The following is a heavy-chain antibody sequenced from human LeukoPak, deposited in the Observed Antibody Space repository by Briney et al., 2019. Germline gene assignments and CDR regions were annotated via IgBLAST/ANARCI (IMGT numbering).Heavy chain of an antibody. J-gene: IGHJ4*02. CDR3: ARRVDNWNLDY. V-gene: IGHV5-51*01. D-gene: IGHD1-20*01. Sequence: GESLKISCKGSGYSFTSYWIGWVRQMPGKGLEWMGIIYPGDSDTRYSSSFQGQVTISADKSISTAYLQWSSLEASDTAMYYCARRVDNWNLDYWGQGTLVTVSS. CDR1: GYSFTSYW. CDR2: IYPGDSDT.